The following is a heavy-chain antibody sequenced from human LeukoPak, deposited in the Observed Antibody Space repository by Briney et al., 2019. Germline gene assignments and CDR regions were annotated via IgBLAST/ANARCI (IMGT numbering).Heavy chain of an antibody. Sequence: SETLSLTCTVSGGSISSSSYYWGWIRQPPGKGLEWIGSIYYSGSTYYNPSLKSRVTISVDTSKNQFSLKLSSVTAADTAVYYCARTYGGNSPVWGQGTLVTVSS. CDR3: ARTYGGNSPV. J-gene: IGHJ4*02. V-gene: IGHV4-39*07. CDR1: GGSISSSSYY. D-gene: IGHD4-23*01. CDR2: IYYSGST.